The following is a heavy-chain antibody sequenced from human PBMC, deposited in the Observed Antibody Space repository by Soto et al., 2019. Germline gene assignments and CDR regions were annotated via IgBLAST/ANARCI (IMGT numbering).Heavy chain of an antibody. J-gene: IGHJ3*02. CDR2: IYPGDSDT. V-gene: IGHV5-51*01. CDR1: EYSFTSYW. Sequence: GESLKISCKGSEYSFTSYWIGWVRQMPGKGLEWMGIIYPGDSDTRYSPSFQGQVTISADKSISTAYLQWSSLKASDTAMYYCASTQAYCGGDCYSENAFDIWGQGTMVTV. D-gene: IGHD2-21*02. CDR3: ASTQAYCGGDCYSENAFDI.